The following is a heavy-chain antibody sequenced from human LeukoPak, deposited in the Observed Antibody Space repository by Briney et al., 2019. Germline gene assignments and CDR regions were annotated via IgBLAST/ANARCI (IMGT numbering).Heavy chain of an antibody. D-gene: IGHD4/OR15-4a*01. CDR2: IWYDGTKK. CDR3: ARDANYDYLDY. CDR1: GLTFSGYG. V-gene: IGHV3-33*01. Sequence: PGRSLRLSCEASGLTFSGYGVHWVRQAPGKGPEWVAFIWYDGTKKYYVDSVKGRFTISRDNSKNTLYLQMNSLRVEDTAVYYCARDANYDYLDYWGQGTLVTVSS. J-gene: IGHJ4*01.